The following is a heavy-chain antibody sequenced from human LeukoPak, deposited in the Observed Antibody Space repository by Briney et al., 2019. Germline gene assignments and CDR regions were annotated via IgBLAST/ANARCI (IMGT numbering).Heavy chain of an antibody. V-gene: IGHV3-9*01. CDR2: IDWNSGII. Sequence: PGRSLRLSCVASGFNFDDYAMYWVRQAPGKGLEWVSGIDWNSGIIDYADSVKGRFTISRDNANNSLYLQMNSLRAEDTAVYYCARDPTGTNWFDSWGQGTLVTVSS. J-gene: IGHJ5*01. D-gene: IGHD1-1*01. CDR3: ARDPTGTNWFDS. CDR1: GFNFDDYA.